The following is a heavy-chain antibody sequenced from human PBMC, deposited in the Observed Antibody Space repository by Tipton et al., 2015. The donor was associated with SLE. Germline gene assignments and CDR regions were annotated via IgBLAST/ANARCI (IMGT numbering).Heavy chain of an antibody. D-gene: IGHD7-27*01. Sequence: TLSLTCTVSGGSISSGSYYWSWIRQPAGKGLEWIGRIYTSGSTNYNPSLKSRVTISVDTSKNQFSLKLSSVTAADTAVYYCARALGPNGDYWGQGTLVTVSS. CDR2: IYTSGST. CDR1: GGSISSGSYY. V-gene: IGHV4-61*02. J-gene: IGHJ4*02. CDR3: ARALGPNGDY.